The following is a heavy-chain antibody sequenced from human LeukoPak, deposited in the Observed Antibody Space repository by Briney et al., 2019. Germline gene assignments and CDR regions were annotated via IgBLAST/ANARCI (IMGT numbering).Heavy chain of an antibody. Sequence: GGSLRLSCAASGFTFSSYAMSWVRQAPGKGLEWVSAISCSGGSTYYADSVKGRFTISRDNSKNTLYLQMNSLRAEDTAVYYCANFCFRGWYSAENYGGRETVVTVSS. CDR2: ISCSGGST. V-gene: IGHV3-23*01. CDR1: GFTFSSYA. CDR3: ANFCFRGWYSAENY. D-gene: IGHD6-19*01. J-gene: IGHJ4*02.